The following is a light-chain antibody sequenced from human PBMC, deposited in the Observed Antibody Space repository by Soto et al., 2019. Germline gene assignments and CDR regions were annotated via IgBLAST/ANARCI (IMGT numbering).Light chain of an antibody. CDR3: QSYDSSLSAWV. J-gene: IGLJ3*02. Sequence: QSVLTQPPSVSGAPGQRVTISCTGSNSNIGTDYDVQWYQVIPGTAPKLLIYGNIYRPSGVPDRFSGSKSGTSASLAITGLHAEDEADYYCQSYDSSLSAWVFGGGTKLTVL. CDR1: NSNIGTDYD. V-gene: IGLV1-40*01. CDR2: GNI.